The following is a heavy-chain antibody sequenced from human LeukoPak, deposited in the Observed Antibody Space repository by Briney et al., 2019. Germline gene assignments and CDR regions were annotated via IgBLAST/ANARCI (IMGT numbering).Heavy chain of an antibody. D-gene: IGHD1-1*01. CDR2: INLDGRST. Sequence: PGGSLRLSCSASGFQFSSFWMHWVRQVPEKGLVWVSRINLDGRSTTYADSVKGRFTISRDNAKNMLYLQMNSLRAEDTGIYYCARDQRGNWNDTPRYWGQGTLVTVSS. CDR1: GFQFSSFW. V-gene: IGHV3-74*01. CDR3: ARDQRGNWNDTPRY. J-gene: IGHJ4*02.